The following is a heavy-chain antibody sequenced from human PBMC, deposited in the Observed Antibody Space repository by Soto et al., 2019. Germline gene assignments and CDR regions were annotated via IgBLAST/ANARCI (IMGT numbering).Heavy chain of an antibody. V-gene: IGHV3-30*18. Sequence: GGSLRLSCEVSGFTFRSYGMHWVRQAPGKGLEWVAVVSYDGSKKYYTDPVKGRFTISRDNSKNTLYLQMNSLRTEDTAVYYCAKSKAADGTRAGYYFDYWGQGSLVTVSS. CDR2: VSYDGSKK. CDR1: GFTFRSYG. CDR3: AKSKAADGTRAGYYFDY. D-gene: IGHD6-13*01. J-gene: IGHJ4*02.